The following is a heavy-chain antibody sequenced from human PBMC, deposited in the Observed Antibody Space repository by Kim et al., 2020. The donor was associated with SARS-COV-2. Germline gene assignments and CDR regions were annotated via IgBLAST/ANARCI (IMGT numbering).Heavy chain of an antibody. CDR2: IYYSGST. V-gene: IGHV4-59*01. CDR1: GGSISSYY. J-gene: IGHJ4*02. D-gene: IGHD4-4*01. Sequence: SETLSLKCTVSGGSISSYYWSWIRQPPGKGLEWIGYIYYSGSTNYNPSLKSRVTISVDTSKNQFSLKLSSVTAADTAVYYCASFDYSNYYFDYWGQGTLVTVSS. CDR3: ASFDYSNYYFDY.